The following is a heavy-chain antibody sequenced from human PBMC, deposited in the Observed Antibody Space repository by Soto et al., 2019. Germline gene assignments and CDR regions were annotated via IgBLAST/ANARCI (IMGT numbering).Heavy chain of an antibody. D-gene: IGHD3-3*01. V-gene: IGHV3-30*18. J-gene: IGHJ4*02. CDR3: AKAHYEFWSGYYGIDY. CDR1: GFTFSSYG. CDR2: ISYDGSNK. Sequence: QVQLVESGGGVVQPGRSLRLSCAASGFTFSSYGMHWVRQAPGKGLEWVAVISYDGSNKYYADSVKGRFTISRDNSKNTLYLQMNSLRAEDTAVYYCAKAHYEFWSGYYGIDYWGPGTLVTVSS.